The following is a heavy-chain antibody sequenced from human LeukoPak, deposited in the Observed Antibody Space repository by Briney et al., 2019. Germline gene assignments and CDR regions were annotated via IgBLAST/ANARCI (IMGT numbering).Heavy chain of an antibody. CDR2: ISGSGGST. V-gene: IGHV3-23*01. CDR1: GFTFSSYG. Sequence: HPGGSLRLSCAASGFTFSSYGMHWVRQAPGKGLEWVSAISGSGGSTYYADSVKGRFTISRDNSKNTLYLQMNSLRAEDTAVYYCAKTAHSGSYESSRLLSYWGQGTLVIVSS. J-gene: IGHJ4*02. D-gene: IGHD1-26*01. CDR3: AKTAHSGSYESSRLLSY.